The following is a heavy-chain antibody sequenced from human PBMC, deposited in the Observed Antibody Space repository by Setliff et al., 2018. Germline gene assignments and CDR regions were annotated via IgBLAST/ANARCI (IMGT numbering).Heavy chain of an antibody. CDR1: GFTFSSYA. V-gene: IGHV3-23*01. CDR2: ISASGVNT. J-gene: IGHJ3*01. Sequence: GGSLRLSCAAPGFTFSSYAMTWVRQAPGKGLEWVSGISASGVNTYYADSVKGRFTISTDNSKNTLYLQMNSLRAEDAAVYYCAKHVLSSGWPNDAFDFWGQGTMVTVSS. CDR3: AKHVLSSGWPNDAFDF. D-gene: IGHD6-25*01.